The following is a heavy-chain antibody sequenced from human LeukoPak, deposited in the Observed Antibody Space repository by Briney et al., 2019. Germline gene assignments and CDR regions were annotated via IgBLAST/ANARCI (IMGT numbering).Heavy chain of an antibody. J-gene: IGHJ6*03. V-gene: IGHV3-30-3*01. Sequence: GGSLRLSCAASGFTFSSYAMHWVRQAPGKGLEWEAVISYDGGNKYYADSVKGRFTISRDNSKNTLYLQMNTLRAEDTAVYYCARLLPSMNYMDVWGKGTTVTVSS. CDR1: GFTFSSYA. CDR3: ARLLPSMNYMDV. CDR2: ISYDGGNK.